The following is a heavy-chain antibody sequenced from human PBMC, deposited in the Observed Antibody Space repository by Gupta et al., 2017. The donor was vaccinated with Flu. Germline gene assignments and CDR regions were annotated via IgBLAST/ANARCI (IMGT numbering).Heavy chain of an antibody. CDR1: GFSLSTSGVG. CDR2: IYWNDDK. CDR3: AHSGGRTIFGVVFYYGMDV. Sequence: QITLKESGPTLVKPTQTLTLTCTFSGFSLSTSGVGVGWIRQPPGKALEWLALIYWNDDKRNSPSLKSRLTITKDTSKNQVVLTMTNMDPVDTATYYCAHSGGRTIFGVVFYYGMDVWGQGTTVTVSS. J-gene: IGHJ6*02. D-gene: IGHD3-3*01. V-gene: IGHV2-5*01.